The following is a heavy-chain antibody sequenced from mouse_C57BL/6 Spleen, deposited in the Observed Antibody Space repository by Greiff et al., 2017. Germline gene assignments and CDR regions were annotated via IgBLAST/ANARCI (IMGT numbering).Heavy chain of an antibody. J-gene: IGHJ1*03. D-gene: IGHD2-5*01. CDR2: IYPGSGST. V-gene: IGHV1-55*01. Sequence: QVQLQQPGAELVKPGASVKMSCKASGYTFTSYWITWVKQRPGQGLEWIGDIYPGSGSTNYNEKFKSKATLTVDTSSSTAYMQLSSLTSEDSAVYYCARGAYYSNYVEYFDVWGTGTTVTVSS. CDR3: ARGAYYSNYVEYFDV. CDR1: GYTFTSYW.